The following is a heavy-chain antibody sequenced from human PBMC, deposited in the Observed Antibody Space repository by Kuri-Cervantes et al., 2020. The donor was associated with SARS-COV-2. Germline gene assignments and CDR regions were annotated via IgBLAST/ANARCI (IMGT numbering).Heavy chain of an antibody. CDR2: IYTSGST. CDR3: ARAYGFLRYIYYMDV. D-gene: IGHD4-17*01. J-gene: IGHJ6*03. CDR1: GGSISSYY. V-gene: IGHV4-4*07. Sequence: SETLSLTCTVSGGSISSYYWSWIRQPAGKGLEWIGRIYTSGSTNYNPSLKSRVTMSVDTSSKQFSLHLGSVTAADTAVYYCARAYGFLRYIYYMDVWGGGTTVTVSS.